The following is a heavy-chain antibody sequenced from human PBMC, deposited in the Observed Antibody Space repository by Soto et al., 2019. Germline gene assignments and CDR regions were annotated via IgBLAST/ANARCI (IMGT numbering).Heavy chain of an antibody. CDR1: GYSFTSYW. D-gene: IGHD2-2*01. V-gene: IGHV5-10-1*01. CDR3: ARQEHYCSSTSCYPDY. CDR2: IDPSDSYT. J-gene: IGHJ4*02. Sequence: PGESLKISCKGSGYSFTSYWISWVRQMPGKGLEWMGRIDPSDSYTNYSPSFQGHVTISADKSISTAYLQWSSLKASDTAMYYCARQEHYCSSTSCYPDYWGQGTLVTVSS.